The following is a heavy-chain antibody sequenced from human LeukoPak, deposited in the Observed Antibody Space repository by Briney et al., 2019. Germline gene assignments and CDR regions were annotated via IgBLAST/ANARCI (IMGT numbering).Heavy chain of an antibody. CDR3: AREGLVAVTIDY. Sequence: GGSLRLSCAASVFTFSNYWMTWVRQAPGKGLEWVANINRDGSEKYYVDSVKGRFTISRDNAKNSLYLQMNSLSAEDTAVYYCAREGLVAVTIDYWGQGTLVTVSS. CDR2: INRDGSEK. J-gene: IGHJ4*02. CDR1: VFTFSNYW. D-gene: IGHD2-8*02. V-gene: IGHV3-7*01.